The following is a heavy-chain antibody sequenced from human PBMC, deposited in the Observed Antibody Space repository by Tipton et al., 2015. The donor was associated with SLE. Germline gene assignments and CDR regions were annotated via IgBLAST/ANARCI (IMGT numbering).Heavy chain of an antibody. V-gene: IGHV4-61*02. CDR1: GGSISSGSYY. Sequence: TLSLTCTVSGGSISSGSYYWSWIRQPAGKGLEWIGRIYTSGSTNYNPSLKSRVTISVDTSKNQFSLKLSSVTAADTAVYYCARDPYDFWSGYTSTYWYFDLWGRGTLVSVSS. D-gene: IGHD3-3*01. J-gene: IGHJ2*01. CDR2: IYTSGST. CDR3: ARDPYDFWSGYTSTYWYFDL.